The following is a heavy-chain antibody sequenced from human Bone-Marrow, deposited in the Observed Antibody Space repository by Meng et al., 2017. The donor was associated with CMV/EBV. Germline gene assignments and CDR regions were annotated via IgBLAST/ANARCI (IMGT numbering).Heavy chain of an antibody. V-gene: IGHV4-39*01. CDR3: ARLPVTTRYYYYGMDV. CDR2: IYYSGST. CDR1: GGSISSSSYY. Sequence: GSLRLSCTVSGGSISSSSYYWGWIRQPPGKGLEWIGSIYYSGSTYYNPSLKSRVTISVDTSKNQFSLKLSSVTAADTAVYYCARLPVTTRYYYYGMDVWGQGTTVTVPS. J-gene: IGHJ6*02. D-gene: IGHD4-11*01.